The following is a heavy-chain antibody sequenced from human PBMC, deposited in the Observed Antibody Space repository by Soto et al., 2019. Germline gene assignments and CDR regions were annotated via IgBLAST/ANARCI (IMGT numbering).Heavy chain of an antibody. CDR2: IDPSDSYT. J-gene: IGHJ4*02. CDR1: GYSFTSYW. V-gene: IGHV5-10-1*01. CDR3: ARHSGPYSSSSAAGY. D-gene: IGHD6-6*01. Sequence: GESLKISCKGSGYSFTSYWTSWVRQMPGKGLEWMGRIDPSDSYTTYSPSFQGHVTISIDKSISTAYLQWSSLKASDTAMYYCARHSGPYSSSSAAGYWGQGTLVTVSS.